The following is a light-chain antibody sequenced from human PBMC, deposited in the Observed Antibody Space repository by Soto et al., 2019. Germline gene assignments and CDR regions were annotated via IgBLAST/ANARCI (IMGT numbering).Light chain of an antibody. CDR3: SSYTDSSNYV. CDR2: EDN. V-gene: IGLV6-57*02. CDR1: SGSIASNY. Sequence: NFMLTQPHSVSESPGKTVTISCTGSSGSIASNYVQWYQQRPGSAPTTVIYEDNQRPSGVPDRFSGSIDSSSNSASLTISGLKTEDEADYYCSSYTDSSNYVFGTGTKLTVL. J-gene: IGLJ1*01.